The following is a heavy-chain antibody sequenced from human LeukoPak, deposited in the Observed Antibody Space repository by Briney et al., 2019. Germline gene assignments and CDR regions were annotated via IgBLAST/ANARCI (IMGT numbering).Heavy chain of an antibody. CDR2: ISWNSGRM. D-gene: IGHD3-10*01. Sequence: PGRSLRLSCAASGFTFDDYAMHWVRQAPGKGLELVSSISWNSGRMDYVDSVKGRFTISRDNAKNSLYLQMNSLRVEDMALYYCAKDVNYSPSGTFDYWGQGTLVTVSS. CDR3: AKDVNYSPSGTFDY. CDR1: GFTFDDYA. J-gene: IGHJ4*02. V-gene: IGHV3-9*03.